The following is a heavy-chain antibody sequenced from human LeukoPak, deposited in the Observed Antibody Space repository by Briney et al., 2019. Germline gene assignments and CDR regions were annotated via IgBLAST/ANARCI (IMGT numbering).Heavy chain of an antibody. CDR1: GFTFSSYG. V-gene: IGHV3-30*19. CDR2: ISYDGSNK. Sequence: GGSLRLSCAASGFTFSSYGMHWVRQAPGKGLEWVAVISYDGSNKYYADSVKGRFTISRDNSKNTLYLQMNSLRAEDTAVYYCAREGTLVALDYWGQGTLVTVSS. J-gene: IGHJ4*02. CDR3: AREGTLVALDY. D-gene: IGHD3-9*01.